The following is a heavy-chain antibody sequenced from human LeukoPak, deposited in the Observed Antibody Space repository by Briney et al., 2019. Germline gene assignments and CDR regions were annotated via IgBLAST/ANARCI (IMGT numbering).Heavy chain of an antibody. J-gene: IGHJ4*02. Sequence: GGSLRLSCAASGFTFSSYAMHWGREGPGKGGGWGAVISYDGSNKYYADSVKGRFTISRDNSKNTLYLQMNSLRAEDTAVYYCARLSRLGYCSSTSCQLGGTSDYWGQGTLVTVSS. CDR3: ARLSRLGYCSSTSCQLGGTSDY. CDR2: ISYDGSNK. D-gene: IGHD2-2*01. V-gene: IGHV3-30-3*01. CDR1: GFTFSSYA.